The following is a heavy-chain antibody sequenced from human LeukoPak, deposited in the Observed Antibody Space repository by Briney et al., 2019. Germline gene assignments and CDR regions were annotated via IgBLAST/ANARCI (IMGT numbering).Heavy chain of an antibody. CDR2: ISYDGSNK. D-gene: IGHD5-24*01. CDR1: GFTFSSYA. J-gene: IGHJ4*02. V-gene: IGHV3-30*07. CDR3: ARFSASTDGEYYFDY. Sequence: PGGSLRLSCAASGFTFSSYAMHWVRQAPGKGLEWVAVISYDGSNKYYADSVKGRFTISRDNSKNSLYLQMNSLRAEDTAVYYCARFSASTDGEYYFDYWGQGTLVTVSS.